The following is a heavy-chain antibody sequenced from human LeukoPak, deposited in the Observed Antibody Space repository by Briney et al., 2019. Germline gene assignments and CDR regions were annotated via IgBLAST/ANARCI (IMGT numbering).Heavy chain of an antibody. V-gene: IGHV3-73*01. D-gene: IGHD3-10*01. CDR2: IRSKGNNYAP. Sequence: GGSLRLSCAASGFTFSGSAMHWVRQASGKGLEWVGRIRSKGNNYAPAYAASVKGRFTISRDDSKNTAYLQMNSLKTEDTAVYYCTRLYDSGFDYWGQGTLVTVSS. CDR3: TRLYDSGFDY. J-gene: IGHJ4*02. CDR1: GFTFSGSA.